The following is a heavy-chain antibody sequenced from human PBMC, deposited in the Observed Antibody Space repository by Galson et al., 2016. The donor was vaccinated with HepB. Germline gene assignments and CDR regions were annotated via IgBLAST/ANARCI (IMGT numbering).Heavy chain of an antibody. V-gene: IGHV3-30*03. CDR1: GFTFSTHG. J-gene: IGHJ5*02. D-gene: IGHD2/OR15-2a*01. CDR3: ARDEGGLWVKYSWFDP. Sequence: SLRLSCAASGFTFSTHGMHWVRQAPGKGLEWVAGIRYDGNEVFPSDSLKGRFTISRDNSRNTLFLQMSGLRPDDTAVYYCARDEGGLWVKYSWFDPWGQGTRVTVSS. CDR2: IRYDGNEV.